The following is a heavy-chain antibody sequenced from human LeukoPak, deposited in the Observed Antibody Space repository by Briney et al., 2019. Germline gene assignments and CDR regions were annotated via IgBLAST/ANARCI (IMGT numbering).Heavy chain of an antibody. D-gene: IGHD3-3*01. CDR2: TYYRSKWYN. J-gene: IGHJ6*02. Sequence: SQTLSLTCAISGDSVSSNSAAWNWIRQSPSRGLEWLGRTYYRSKWYNDYAVSVKSRITINPDTSKNQFSLQLNSVTPEDTAVYYCARASYDFWSGYYGYYYYYGMDVWGQGTTVTVSS. CDR1: GDSVSSNSAA. CDR3: ARASYDFWSGYYGYYYYYGMDV. V-gene: IGHV6-1*01.